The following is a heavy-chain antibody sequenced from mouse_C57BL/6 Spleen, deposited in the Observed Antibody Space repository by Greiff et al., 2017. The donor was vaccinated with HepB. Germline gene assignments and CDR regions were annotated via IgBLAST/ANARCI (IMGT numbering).Heavy chain of an antibody. CDR3: ARGSTD. CDR2: IYPGSGNT. CDR1: GYTFTDYY. Sequence: QVQLKESGAELVRPGASVKLSCKASGYTFTDYYINWVKQRPGQGLEWIARIYPGSGNTYYNEKFKGKATLTAEKSSSTAYMQLSSLTSEDSAVYFCARGSTDWGQGTTLTVSS. V-gene: IGHV1-76*01. D-gene: IGHD1-1*01. J-gene: IGHJ2*01.